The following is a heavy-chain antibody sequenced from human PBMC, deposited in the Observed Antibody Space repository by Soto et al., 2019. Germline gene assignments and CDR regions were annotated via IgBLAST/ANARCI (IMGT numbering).Heavy chain of an antibody. CDR1: GFTFSRYT. J-gene: IGHJ3*02. CDR2: ISGSGGST. Sequence: GGSMRLSCADSGFTFSRYTMNWVRQAPGKELEWVSAISGSGGSTYYADSVKGRFTISRDNSKNTLYLQMNSLRAEETAVYYCAKGVEAKADAFDIWGQGTMVTVSS. V-gene: IGHV3-23*01. CDR3: AKGVEAKADAFDI. D-gene: IGHD5-12*01.